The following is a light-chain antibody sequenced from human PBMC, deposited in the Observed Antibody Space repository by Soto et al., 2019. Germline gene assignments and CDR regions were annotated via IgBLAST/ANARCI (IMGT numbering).Light chain of an antibody. Sequence: DIQITQSPSTLCAFVGDRVTITCRASQGIRNDLAWFPQKPGKAPKSLIYAASNLQSGVPSRFSGSGAGTEFTLTISSLQPEDFETYDCLQHNSYTWTFGQGTKVDIK. J-gene: IGKJ1*01. V-gene: IGKV1-17*01. CDR3: LQHNSYTWT. CDR1: QGIRND. CDR2: AAS.